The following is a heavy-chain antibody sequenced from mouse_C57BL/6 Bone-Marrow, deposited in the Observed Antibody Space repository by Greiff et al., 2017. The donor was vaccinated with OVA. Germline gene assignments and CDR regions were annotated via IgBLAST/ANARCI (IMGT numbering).Heavy chain of an antibody. CDR1: GYSFTSGYY. Sequence: EVQLVESGPGLVKPSQSLSLSCYVSGYSFTSGYYWYWIRQLPGNHLEWMGYKSYDGSNNYNPSLKKRFSITRDTSKNQFFLKLNSVTTEDTATDYCARGRSNYYFDYWGQGTTLTVSS. J-gene: IGHJ2*01. CDR2: KSYDGSN. V-gene: IGHV3-6*01. CDR3: ARGRSNYYFDY. D-gene: IGHD2-5*01.